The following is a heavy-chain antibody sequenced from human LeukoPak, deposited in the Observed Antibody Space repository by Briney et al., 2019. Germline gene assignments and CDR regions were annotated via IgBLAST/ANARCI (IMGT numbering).Heavy chain of an antibody. Sequence: GGSLRLSCAASGFTFSSYDMHWVRQATGKGLEWVSAMGTAGDTYYPGSVKGRFTISRENAKNSLCLQMNGLRAGDTAVYYCARGGSSSWSYYYYYYMDVWGKGTTVTVSS. CDR1: GFTFSSYD. CDR2: MGTAGDT. D-gene: IGHD6-13*01. J-gene: IGHJ6*03. CDR3: ARGGSSSWSYYYYYYMDV. V-gene: IGHV3-13*01.